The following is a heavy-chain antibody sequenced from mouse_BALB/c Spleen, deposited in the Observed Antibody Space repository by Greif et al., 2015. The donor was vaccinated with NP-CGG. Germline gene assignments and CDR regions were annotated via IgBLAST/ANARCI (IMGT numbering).Heavy chain of an antibody. V-gene: IGHV1-15*01. CDR2: IDPETGGT. Sequence: QVQLQQSGAELVRPGASVTLSCKASGYTFTDYEMHWVKQTPVHGLEWIGAIDPETGGTAYNQKFKGKATLTADKSSSTAYMELRSLTSKDSAVYYCTRWRYDGNYYAMDYWGQGTSVTVSS. CDR1: GYTFTDYE. J-gene: IGHJ4*01. CDR3: TRWRYDGNYYAMDY. D-gene: IGHD2-14*01.